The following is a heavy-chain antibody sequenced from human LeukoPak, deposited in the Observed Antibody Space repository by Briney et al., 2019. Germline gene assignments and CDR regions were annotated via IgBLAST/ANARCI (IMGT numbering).Heavy chain of an antibody. CDR3: ARAGPSSSWHQFDY. Sequence: GGSLRLSCAASGFTFSSYWMHWVRQAPGKGLVWVSVIYSGGRTYYADSVKGRFTISRDNSKNTLYLQMNSLRAEETAVYYCARAGPSSSWHQFDYWGQGTLVTVSS. D-gene: IGHD6-13*01. J-gene: IGHJ4*02. CDR1: GFTFSSYW. V-gene: IGHV3-66*01. CDR2: IYSGGRT.